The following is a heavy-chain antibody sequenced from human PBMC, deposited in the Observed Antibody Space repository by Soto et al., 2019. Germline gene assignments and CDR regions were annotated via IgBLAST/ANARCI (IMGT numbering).Heavy chain of an antibody. Sequence: EVQLLESGGGLVQPGGSLRLSCAASGFTFSSYAMSWVRQAPGKGLEWVSAISGSGGSTYYADSVKGRFTISRDNSENTLYLQMNSLRAADTAVYYCPPQRGVGVFNWSDPWGQGNLVTV. V-gene: IGHV3-23*01. CDR2: ISGSGGST. D-gene: IGHD3-3*01. J-gene: IGHJ5*02. CDR1: GFTFSSYA. CDR3: PPQRGVGVFNWSDP.